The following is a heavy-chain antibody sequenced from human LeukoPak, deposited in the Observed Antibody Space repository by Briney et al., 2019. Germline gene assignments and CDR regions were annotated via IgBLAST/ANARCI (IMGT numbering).Heavy chain of an antibody. Sequence: HGEALKISCKGSGSRFTSYWIGWGRQMPGKGLEGMRIIYPGASDTRYSPSFQGPVTISADKSISTAYLQWSSLKASDTAMYYCARRGYDFWSGYLNWGQGTLVTVSS. CDR1: GSRFTSYW. CDR2: IYPGASDT. V-gene: IGHV5-51*01. J-gene: IGHJ4*02. CDR3: ARRGYDFWSGYLN. D-gene: IGHD3-3*01.